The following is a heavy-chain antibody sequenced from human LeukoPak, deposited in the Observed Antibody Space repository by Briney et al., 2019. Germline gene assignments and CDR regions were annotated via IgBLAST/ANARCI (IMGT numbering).Heavy chain of an antibody. Sequence: SVKVSCKASGGTFSSYAISWVRQAPGQGLEWMGGIIPIFGTANYAQKFQGRVTITADESTSTAYMELSSLRSEDTAVYYCARGVVVGATDAFDIWGQGAMVTVSS. CDR1: GGTFSSYA. CDR3: ARGVVVGATDAFDI. V-gene: IGHV1-69*13. CDR2: IIPIFGTA. J-gene: IGHJ3*02. D-gene: IGHD1-26*01.